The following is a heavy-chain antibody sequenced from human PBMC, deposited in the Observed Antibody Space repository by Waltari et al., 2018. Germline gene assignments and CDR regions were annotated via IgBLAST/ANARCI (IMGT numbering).Heavy chain of an antibody. D-gene: IGHD3-10*01. CDR3: AKKEAAGSLADY. Sequence: QVQLVESGGGVVQPGRSLRLSCAASGFTFSSYGMHWVRQAPGKGLEWVAVRSCDGSNKYYADSVKGRFTISRDNSKNTLYLQMNSLRAEDTAVYYCAKKEAAGSLADYWGQGTLVTVSS. CDR1: GFTFSSYG. J-gene: IGHJ4*02. V-gene: IGHV3-30*18. CDR2: RSCDGSNK.